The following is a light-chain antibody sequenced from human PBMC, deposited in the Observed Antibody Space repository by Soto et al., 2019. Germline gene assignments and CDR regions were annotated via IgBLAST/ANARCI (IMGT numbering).Light chain of an antibody. Sequence: EIVMTQSPGTLALSPGDRAALSCRASQSVSNYLAWYQQKPGQPPRPLIYDASNRASGSPARFSGSGSGTDFTLTISSLEPEDFAVYYCQQRSDWPLTFGGGTKVDNK. CDR2: DAS. CDR3: QQRSDWPLT. J-gene: IGKJ4*01. CDR1: QSVSNY. V-gene: IGKV3-11*01.